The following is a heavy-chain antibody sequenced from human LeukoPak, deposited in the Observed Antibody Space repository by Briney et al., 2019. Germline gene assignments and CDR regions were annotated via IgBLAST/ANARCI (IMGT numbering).Heavy chain of an antibody. V-gene: IGHV3-23*01. J-gene: IGHJ6*02. D-gene: IGHD1-26*01. CDR3: AKEGTGALNYYYYYGMDV. CDR1: GFTFSSYA. CDR2: ISGSGGST. Sequence: GGSLRLSCAASGFTFSSYAMSWVRQAPGKGLEWVSAISGSGGSTYYADSVKGRFTISRDNSKNTLYLQMNSLRAEDTAVYYCAKEGTGALNYYYYYGMDVWGQGTTVTVSS.